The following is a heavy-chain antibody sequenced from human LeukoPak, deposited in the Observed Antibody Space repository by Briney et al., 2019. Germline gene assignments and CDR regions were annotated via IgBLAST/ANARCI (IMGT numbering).Heavy chain of an antibody. J-gene: IGHJ4*02. Sequence: GGSLRLSCAGSGFAFDEYGIHWVRQAPGKGLEWLSVTSGNGRATDYADSVKGRFTTSRDNSKSSLYLHINSLRTEDTALYYCAKETWSNSFSDFDHWGQGTLVTVSS. CDR2: TSGNGRAT. V-gene: IGHV3-43*02. CDR3: AKETWSNSFSDFDH. CDR1: GFAFDEYG. D-gene: IGHD3-3*01.